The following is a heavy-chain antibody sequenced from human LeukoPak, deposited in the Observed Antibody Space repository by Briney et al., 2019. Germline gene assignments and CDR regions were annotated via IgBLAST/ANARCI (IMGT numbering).Heavy chain of an antibody. CDR1: GFTFSSYD. V-gene: IGHV3-13*01. J-gene: IGHJ4*02. CDR2: IGTAGDT. Sequence: AGSLRLSCAASGFTFSSYDMHWVRQATGKGLEWVSAIGTAGDTYYPGSVKGRFTISRKNAKNSLYLQMNSLSAGDTAVYYCARGRDGYVFDYWGQGTLVTVSS. CDR3: ARGRDGYVFDY. D-gene: IGHD5-24*01.